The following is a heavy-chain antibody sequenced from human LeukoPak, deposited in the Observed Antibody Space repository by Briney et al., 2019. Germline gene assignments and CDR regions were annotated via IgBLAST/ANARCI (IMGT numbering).Heavy chain of an antibody. CDR1: GFTFSSYS. CDR2: ISSSSSTI. Sequence: SGGSLRLSCAASGFTFSSYSMNWVRQAPGKGLEWVSYISSSSSTIYYADSVKGRFTISRDNAKNSLYLQMNSLRAEDTAVYYWAEDSPPYGSGGDHYYMDVWGKGTTVTVSS. J-gene: IGHJ6*03. V-gene: IGHV3-48*01. CDR3: AEDSPPYGSGGDHYYMDV. D-gene: IGHD3-10*01.